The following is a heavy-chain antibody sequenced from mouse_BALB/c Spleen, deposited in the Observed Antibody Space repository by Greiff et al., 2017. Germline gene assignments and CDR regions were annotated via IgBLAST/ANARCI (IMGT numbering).Heavy chain of an antibody. Sequence: QVQLQQSGPQLVRPGASVKISCKASGYSFTSYWMHWVKQRPGQGLEWIGMIDPSDSETRLNQKFKDKATLTVDKSSSTAYMQLSSPTSEDSAVYYCARWIYYYAMDYWGQGTSVTVSS. V-gene: IGHV1S127*01. J-gene: IGHJ4*01. CDR1: GYSFTSYW. CDR2: IDPSDSET. CDR3: ARWIYYYAMDY.